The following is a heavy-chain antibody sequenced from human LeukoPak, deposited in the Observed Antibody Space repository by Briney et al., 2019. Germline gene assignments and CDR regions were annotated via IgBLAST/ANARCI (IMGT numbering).Heavy chain of an antibody. J-gene: IGHJ4*02. D-gene: IGHD3-3*01. CDR1: GLTFSSYA. Sequence: GGSLRLSCAASGLTFSSYAMSWVRQAPGKGLEWVSAISGSGGSTYYADSVKGRFTISRDNSKNTLYLQMSSRRAEDTAVYYCARDPDFWSGYYGDYWGQGTLVTVSS. V-gene: IGHV3-23*01. CDR3: ARDPDFWSGYYGDY. CDR2: ISGSGGST.